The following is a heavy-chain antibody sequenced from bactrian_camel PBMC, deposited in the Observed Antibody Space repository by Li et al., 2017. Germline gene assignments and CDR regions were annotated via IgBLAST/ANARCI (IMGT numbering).Heavy chain of an antibody. J-gene: IGHJ4*01. CDR1: GFTFSSDVTSDD. Sequence: VQLVESGGGLVQPGGPLRLSCAASGFTFSSDVTSDDMNWVRQAPGKGLEWVAAVDPDGRAFYLDDVKDRFTISRDNVQSVLYLQMNSLKAEDTAMYYCAATPRWRVTRAQSLTPTNYDFWGQGTQVTVS. CDR3: AATPRWRVTRAQSLTPTNYDF. V-gene: IGHV3S10*01. CDR2: VDPDGRA. D-gene: IGHD3*01.